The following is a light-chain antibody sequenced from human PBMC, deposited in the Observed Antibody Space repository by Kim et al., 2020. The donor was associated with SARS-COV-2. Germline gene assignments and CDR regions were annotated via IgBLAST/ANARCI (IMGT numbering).Light chain of an antibody. J-gene: IGKJ1*01. Sequence: ACVGDRVTITCRASQGSKNKVAWYHQKPGKAPQLLIYAASSLHSGVPSRFSGSGSGTDFTLTISSLQPEDVATYYCQRYDSDSWTFGQGTKVEI. CDR1: QGSKNK. CDR3: QRYDSDSWT. CDR2: AAS. V-gene: IGKV1-27*01.